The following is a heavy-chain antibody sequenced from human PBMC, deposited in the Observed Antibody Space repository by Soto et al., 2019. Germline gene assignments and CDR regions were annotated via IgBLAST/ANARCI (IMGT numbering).Heavy chain of an antibody. CDR3: VKDGSSGWPYYYGLDV. V-gene: IGHV3-30*18. Sequence: GSLRLSCAASGFTFSSYGMHWVRQAPGKGLEWVAVISYDGRNKYYADSVKGRFTISRDNSKNTLYLQMSSLRAEDTAVYYCVKDGSSGWPYYYGLDVWGQGTTVPVSS. D-gene: IGHD6-19*01. J-gene: IGHJ6*02. CDR1: GFTFSSYG. CDR2: ISYDGRNK.